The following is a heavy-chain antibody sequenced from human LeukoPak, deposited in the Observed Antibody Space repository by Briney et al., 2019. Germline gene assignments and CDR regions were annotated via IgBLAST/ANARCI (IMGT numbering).Heavy chain of an antibody. V-gene: IGHV1-69*01. D-gene: IGHD2-8*01. Sequence: GSSVKVSCKASGGTFSSYAISWVRQAPGQGLEWMGGIIPIFGTANYAQKFQGRVTITADESPSTDYMELSSPRSVDTPVYYCVRLYDNKKANCYNYFRDVWAKGTAVTVS. J-gene: IGHJ6*03. CDR1: GGTFSSYA. CDR3: VRLYDNKKANCYNYFRDV. CDR2: IIPIFGTA.